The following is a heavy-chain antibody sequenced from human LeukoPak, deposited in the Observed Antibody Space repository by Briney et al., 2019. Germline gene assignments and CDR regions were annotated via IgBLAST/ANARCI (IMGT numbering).Heavy chain of an antibody. CDR2: TYYRSQWCY. Sequence: SQTLSLTFAISGDSVSSDSAAWNWLRQSPSRGLEWLGSTYYRSQWCYDFAFFVKNRIRIDPDTSRNQFSLQLNSVTPEDTAIYYCARQPDQLPASFDSWGQGTLVTVSS. J-gene: IGHJ4*02. CDR1: GDSVSSDSAA. D-gene: IGHD2-2*01. CDR3: ARQPDQLPASFDS. V-gene: IGHV6-1*01.